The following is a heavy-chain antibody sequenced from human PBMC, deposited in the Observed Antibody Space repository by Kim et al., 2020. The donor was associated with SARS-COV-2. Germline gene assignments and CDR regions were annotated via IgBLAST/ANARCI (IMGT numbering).Heavy chain of an antibody. CDR2: IGTAGDT. Sequence: GGSLRLSCAASGFTFSSYDMHWVRQATGKGLEWVSAIGTAGDTYYPGSVKGRFTISRENAKNSLYLQMNSLRAGDTAVYYCARDRGARGGGSQNWYFDLWGRGTLVTVSS. J-gene: IGHJ2*01. V-gene: IGHV3-13*04. CDR3: ARDRGARGGGSQNWYFDL. D-gene: IGHD6-6*01. CDR1: GFTFSSYD.